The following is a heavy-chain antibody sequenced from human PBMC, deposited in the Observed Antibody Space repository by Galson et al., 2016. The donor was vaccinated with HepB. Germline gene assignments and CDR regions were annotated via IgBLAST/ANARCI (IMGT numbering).Heavy chain of an antibody. CDR3: AKEREFHCWSGYYMEYNGLDV. V-gene: IGHV3-30*18. D-gene: IGHD3-3*01. CDR1: GFTFSTYG. J-gene: IGHJ6*02. Sequence: SLRLSCAASGFTFSTYGVHWVRQAPGKGLEWVATIPHDGSYKYYADSVKGRFTISRDNSNNTLFLQMHSMRAEDTAVYHCAKEREFHCWSGYYMEYNGLDVWGQGTTVTVSS. CDR2: IPHDGSYK.